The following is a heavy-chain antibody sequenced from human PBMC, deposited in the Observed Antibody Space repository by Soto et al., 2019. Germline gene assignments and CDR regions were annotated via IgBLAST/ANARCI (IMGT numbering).Heavy chain of an antibody. Sequence: QVQLVQSGTEVKKPGSSMKLSCRASGDTVSSYAFNWVRQAPGQGLVWLGGLVPSFGTPHYAQDFQGRLAITTDDSMSTVFMELSSLRSEDSAIYFCARGGFFDLSRPFDVW. CDR2: LVPSFGTP. D-gene: IGHD3-9*01. J-gene: IGHJ3*01. CDR1: GDTVSSYA. V-gene: IGHV1-69*01. CDR3: ARGGFFDLSRPFDV.